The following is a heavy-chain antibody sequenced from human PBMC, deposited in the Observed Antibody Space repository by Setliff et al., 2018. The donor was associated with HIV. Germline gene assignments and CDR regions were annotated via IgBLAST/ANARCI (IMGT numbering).Heavy chain of an antibody. V-gene: IGHV1-18*01. CDR3: AGPRLDRSFSHFDY. J-gene: IGHJ4*02. D-gene: IGHD3-9*01. CDR2: ISNYNGNT. Sequence: ASVKVSCKTSDHTFTNYGIYWVRQAPGQGLEWMGWISNYNGNTNYAQKFHGRVTMTTDTSTGTAYMELSGLTSEDTAVYYCAGPRLDRSFSHFDYWGQGTLVTVSS. CDR1: DHTFTNYG.